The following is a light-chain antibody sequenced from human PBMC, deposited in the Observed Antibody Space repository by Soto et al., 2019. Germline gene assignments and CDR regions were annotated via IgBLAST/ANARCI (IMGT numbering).Light chain of an antibody. CDR2: SNN. CDR1: SSNIERNT. V-gene: IGLV1-44*01. Sequence: QPVLTQSPSASGTPGQRVTISCSGTSSNIERNTVNWYQQLPGTAPKLLIYSNNVRPSGVPDRFSGSNSGTSASLAISGLQSEDEADYYCAVWDDSLNGWVFGGGTQLTVL. CDR3: AVWDDSLNGWV. J-gene: IGLJ3*02.